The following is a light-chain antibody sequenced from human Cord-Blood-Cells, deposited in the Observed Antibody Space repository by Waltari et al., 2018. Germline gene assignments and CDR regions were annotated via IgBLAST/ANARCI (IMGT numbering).Light chain of an antibody. J-gene: IGLJ3*02. CDR2: DVS. CDR3: SSYTSSSTWV. Sequence: QSALTQPTSVSGSPGQSITISCTGTSSHVGGYNYASWYQQHPGKAPKLMIYDVSNRPSGVSNRFSGSKSGNTASLPISGLQAEDEADYYCSSYTSSSTWVSGGGTKLTVL. CDR1: SSHVGGYNY. V-gene: IGLV2-14*03.